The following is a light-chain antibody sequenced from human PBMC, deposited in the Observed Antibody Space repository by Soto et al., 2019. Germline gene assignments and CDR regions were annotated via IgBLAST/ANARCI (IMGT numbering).Light chain of an antibody. CDR2: EVS. V-gene: IGLV2-14*01. CDR1: SSDVGVYNY. Sequence: QSALTQPASVSGSPGQSITISCTGTSSDVGVYNYVSWYQQHPGKAPKLIIYEVSNWPSGLSNRFSGSKSGNTASLTISGLQSDDEADYFCTSYTRTTTHVVFGGGTKLTVL. J-gene: IGLJ2*01. CDR3: TSYTRTTTHVV.